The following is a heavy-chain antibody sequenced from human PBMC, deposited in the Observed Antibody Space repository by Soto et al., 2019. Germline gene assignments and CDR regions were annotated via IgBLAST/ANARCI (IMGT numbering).Heavy chain of an antibody. J-gene: IGHJ4*02. CDR3: ARDSLYCTNGVCYAN. D-gene: IGHD2-8*01. CDR2: IYSGGGT. Sequence: PGGSMRLSCAASGFTVSSNYMSWVRQAPGKGLEWVSVIYSGGGTYYADSVKGRFTISRDNSKNTLYLQMNSLRAEDTAVYYCARDSLYCTNGVCYANWGQGTLVTVSS. CDR1: GFTVSSNY. V-gene: IGHV3-66*01.